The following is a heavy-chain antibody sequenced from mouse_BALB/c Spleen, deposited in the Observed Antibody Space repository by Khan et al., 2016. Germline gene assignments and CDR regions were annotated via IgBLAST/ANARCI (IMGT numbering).Heavy chain of an antibody. CDR2: ISSGSSAI. Sequence: EVQLVESGGGLVQPGGSRKLSCAASGFTFRSFGMHWVRQAPEKGLEWVAFISSGSSAIYYADTVKGRFTISRDNPKNTLFLQMTSRRSEDTAMYYCGRGDYWGQGTTLTVSS. CDR1: GFTFRSFG. V-gene: IGHV5-17*02. CDR3: GRGDY. J-gene: IGHJ2*01.